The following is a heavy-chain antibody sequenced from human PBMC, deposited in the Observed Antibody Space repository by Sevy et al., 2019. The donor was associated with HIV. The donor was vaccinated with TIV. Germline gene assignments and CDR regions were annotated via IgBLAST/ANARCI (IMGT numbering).Heavy chain of an antibody. CDR1: GFTFSSYS. CDR2: ISSSSSTI. CDR3: ARPCSGGSGYYYYGMDV. J-gene: IGHJ6*02. V-gene: IGHV3-48*02. Sequence: GGSLRLSCAASGFTFSSYSMNWVRQAPGKGLEWISYISSSSSTIYYADSVKGRFTISRDNAKNSLYLQMNSLRDEDTAVYYCARPCSGGSGYYYYGMDVWGQGTTVTVSS. D-gene: IGHD2-15*01.